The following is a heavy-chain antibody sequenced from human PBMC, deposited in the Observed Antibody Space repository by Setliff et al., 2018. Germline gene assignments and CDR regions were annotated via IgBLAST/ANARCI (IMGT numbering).Heavy chain of an antibody. J-gene: IGHJ6*02. CDR2: IYYSGST. D-gene: IGHD6-13*01. CDR1: AGSLSDYY. V-gene: IGHV4-39*07. Sequence: SETLSLTCGGYAGSLSDYYWGWIRQPPGKGLEWIGSIYYSGSTYYNPSLKSRVTISVDTSKNQFSLKLSSVTAADTAVYYCARVSMYSSSWYYYYYGMDVWGQGTTVTVSS. CDR3: ARVSMYSSSWYYYYYGMDV.